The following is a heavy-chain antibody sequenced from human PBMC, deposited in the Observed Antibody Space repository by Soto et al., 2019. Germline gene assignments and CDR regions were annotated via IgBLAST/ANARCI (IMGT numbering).Heavy chain of an antibody. CDR1: GGSISSYY. Sequence: SETLSLTCTVSGGSISSYYWSWIRQPPGKGLEWIGYIYYSGSTNYNPSLKSRVTISVDTSKNQFSLKLSSVTAADTAVYYCARAERSTWFDPWGEEPLVTVPS. CDR2: IYYSGST. V-gene: IGHV4-59*01. J-gene: IGHJ5*02. CDR3: ARAERSTWFDP. D-gene: IGHD1-26*01.